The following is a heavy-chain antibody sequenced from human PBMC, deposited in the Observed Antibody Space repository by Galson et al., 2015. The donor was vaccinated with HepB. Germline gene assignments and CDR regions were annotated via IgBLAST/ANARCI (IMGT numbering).Heavy chain of an antibody. V-gene: IGHV5-51*01. Sequence: QSGAEVKKPGETLKISCKGSGYSFKTYWIAWVRQMPGKGLEWMGIIYPGDSDTRYSPSFQGQVTISVNRSISTAYLQWSSLKASDTAMYYCARHLRLKAGADYWGQGTLVTVSS. J-gene: IGHJ4*02. CDR3: ARHLRLKAGADY. CDR1: GYSFKTYW. CDR2: IYPGDSDT. D-gene: IGHD5-12*01.